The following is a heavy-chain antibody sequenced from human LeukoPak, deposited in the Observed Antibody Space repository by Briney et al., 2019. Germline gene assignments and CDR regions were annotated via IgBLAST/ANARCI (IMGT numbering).Heavy chain of an antibody. CDR2: ISAYNGNT. CDR3: ARDLHYDFWSGYSRFGYYYYMDV. Sequence: WASVKVSCKASGYTFTSYGISWVRQAPGQGLEWMGWISAYNGNTNYAQKLQGRVTMTTDTSTSTAYMELRSLRSDDTAVYYCARDLHYDFWSGYSRFGYYYYMDVWGKGTTVTVSS. J-gene: IGHJ6*03. D-gene: IGHD3-3*01. V-gene: IGHV1-18*01. CDR1: GYTFTSYG.